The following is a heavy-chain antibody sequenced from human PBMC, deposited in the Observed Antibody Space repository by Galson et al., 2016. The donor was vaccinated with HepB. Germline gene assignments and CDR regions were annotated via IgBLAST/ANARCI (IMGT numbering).Heavy chain of an antibody. J-gene: IGHJ6*02. V-gene: IGHV3-48*02. Sequence: SLRLSCAASGFTFSAYAMTWVRQTPGKGLEWVSYISSSSSTIYYADSVKGRFTISRDNAKNSLYLQMNSLRDEDTAVYYCARDWPYDSSLYDYYGMDVWGQGTTVTVSS. CDR3: ARDWPYDSSLYDYYGMDV. CDR1: GFTFSAYA. D-gene: IGHD3-22*01. CDR2: ISSSSSTI.